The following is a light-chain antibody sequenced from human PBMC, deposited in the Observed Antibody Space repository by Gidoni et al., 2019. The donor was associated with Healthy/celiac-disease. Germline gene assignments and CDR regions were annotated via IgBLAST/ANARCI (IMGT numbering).Light chain of an antibody. CDR2: DAS. Sequence: EIVLTQSPATLSLSPGERATLSCRASQSVSSYLAWYQQKPGQAPSLLIYDASNRATGIPARFSGSGSGTDFTLTISSLEPADFAVYYCHQRSNWPWLTFGGGTKVDIK. J-gene: IGKJ4*01. CDR1: QSVSSY. CDR3: HQRSNWPWLT. V-gene: IGKV3-11*01.